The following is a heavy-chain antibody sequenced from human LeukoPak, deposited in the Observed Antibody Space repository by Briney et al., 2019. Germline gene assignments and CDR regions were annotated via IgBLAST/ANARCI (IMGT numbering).Heavy chain of an antibody. CDR2: ISYDGSNK. J-gene: IGHJ6*02. Sequence: PGRSLRLSCAASGFTFSSYAMHWVRQAPGKGLEWVAVISYDGSNKYYADSVKGRFTISRDNSKNTLYLQMNSLRAEDTAVYYCARDRVGTPPFSYYGMDVWGQGTTVTVSS. V-gene: IGHV3-30-3*01. CDR1: GFTFSSYA. D-gene: IGHD2-21*02. CDR3: ARDRVGTPPFSYYGMDV.